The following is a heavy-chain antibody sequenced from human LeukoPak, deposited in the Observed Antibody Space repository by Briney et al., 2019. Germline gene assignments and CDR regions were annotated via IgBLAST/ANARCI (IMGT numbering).Heavy chain of an antibody. CDR1: GGSISSYY. CDR2: IYYSGST. Sequence: SETLSLTCTVSGGSISSYYWSWIRQSPGKGLEWIGYIYYSGSTNYNPSLKSRVTMSVDTSKNQFSLKLSSVTAADTAVYYCARGGTTVTPGLLWFDPWGQGTLVTVSS. J-gene: IGHJ5*02. CDR3: ARGGTTVTPGLLWFDP. V-gene: IGHV4-59*01. D-gene: IGHD4-17*01.